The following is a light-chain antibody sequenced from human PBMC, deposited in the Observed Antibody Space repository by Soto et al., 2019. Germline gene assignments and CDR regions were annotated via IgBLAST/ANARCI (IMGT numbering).Light chain of an antibody. CDR2: GNS. Sequence: QSVLTQPPSVSGAPGQRVAISCSGSSSNIGAGYDVHWYLQLPGTAPKLLIYGNSNRPSGVPDRFSGSKSDTSASLAIAGLQAEDEADYFCQSSDSSLSAWVFGTGTKLTV. J-gene: IGLJ1*01. CDR1: SSNIGAGYD. CDR3: QSSDSSLSAWV. V-gene: IGLV1-40*01.